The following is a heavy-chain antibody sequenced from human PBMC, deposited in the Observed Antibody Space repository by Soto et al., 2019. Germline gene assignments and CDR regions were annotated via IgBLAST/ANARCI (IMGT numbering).Heavy chain of an antibody. CDR3: ARDLTPRVKGGQGCGY. CDR1: GFTFSSYA. CDR2: ISYDGSNK. J-gene: IGHJ4*02. D-gene: IGHD3-16*01. V-gene: IGHV3-30-3*01. Sequence: QVQLVESGGGVVQPGRSLRLSCADSGFTFSSYAMHWVRQAPGKGLEWVAVISYDGSNKYYADSVKGRFTISRDNSKNTLYLQMNSQRAEDTAVYYCARDLTPRVKGGQGCGYWGQGTLVTVSS.